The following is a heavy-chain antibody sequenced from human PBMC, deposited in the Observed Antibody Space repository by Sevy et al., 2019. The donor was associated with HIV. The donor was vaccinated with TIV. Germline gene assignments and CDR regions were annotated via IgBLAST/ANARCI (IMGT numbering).Heavy chain of an antibody. D-gene: IGHD2-21*01. V-gene: IGHV4-39*01. CDR1: GGSISSSSYY. J-gene: IGHJ4*02. Sequence: SETLSLTCTVSGGSISSSSYYWGWIRQPTGKGLEWIGSIYYSGSTYYNPSLKSRVTISVDTSKNQFSMTLSSVTAADTAVYYCARDWGGDCYSYYYFDYWGQGTLVTVSS. CDR2: IYYSGST. CDR3: ARDWGGDCYSYYYFDY.